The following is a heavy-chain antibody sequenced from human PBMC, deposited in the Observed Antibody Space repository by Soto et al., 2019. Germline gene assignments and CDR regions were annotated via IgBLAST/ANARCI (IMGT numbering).Heavy chain of an antibody. CDR2: IYPYDSGT. V-gene: IGHV5-51*01. CDR3: ARHLVGRTRGNFDY. D-gene: IGHD1-26*01. CDR1: GYSFTSYW. Sequence: PGESLKLSCKTSGYSFTSYWIGWVRQMPGKGMEWTGNIYPYDSGTRHSPSFQGQVTISADTSNTTAYLQWSGRRASDTAMYVCARHLVGRTRGNFDYWGRGTRVTICS. J-gene: IGHJ4*01.